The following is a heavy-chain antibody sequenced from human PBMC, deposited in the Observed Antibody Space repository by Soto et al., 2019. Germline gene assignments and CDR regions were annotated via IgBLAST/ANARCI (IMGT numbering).Heavy chain of an antibody. V-gene: IGHV3-15*07. CDR2: IKSKTDGGTT. Sequence: VQLVESGGGLVKPGGSLRLSCAASGFTFSNAWMNWVRQAPGKGLEWVGRIKSKTDGGTTDYAAPVKGRFTISRDDSKNTLYLQMNSLKTEDTAVYYCTTDPEEGVEWELLSLDYWGQGTLVTVSS. J-gene: IGHJ4*02. CDR3: TTDPEEGVEWELLSLDY. CDR1: GFTFSNAW. D-gene: IGHD1-26*01.